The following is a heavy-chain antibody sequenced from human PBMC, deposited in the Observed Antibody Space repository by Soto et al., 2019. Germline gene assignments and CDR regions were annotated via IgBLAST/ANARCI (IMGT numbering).Heavy chain of an antibody. Sequence: SETLSLTCTVSGGSISSGGYYWSWIRQHPGKGREWIGYIYYSGSTYYNSSPKSRVTISVDTSKNQFSLKLSSVTAADTAVYYCASQSDLNRVPNSLDYWGQGTLVTVSS. CDR2: IYYSGST. D-gene: IGHD1-1*01. V-gene: IGHV4-31*03. J-gene: IGHJ4*02. CDR1: GGSISSGGYY. CDR3: ASQSDLNRVPNSLDY.